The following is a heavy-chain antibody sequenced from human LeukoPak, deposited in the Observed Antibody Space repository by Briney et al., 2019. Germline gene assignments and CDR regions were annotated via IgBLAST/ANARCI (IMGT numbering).Heavy chain of an antibody. CDR1: GGSISSYY. Sequence: SETLSLTCTVSGGSISSYYWSWIRQPPGKGLEWIGYIYYSGSTNYNPSLKSRVTISVDTSKNQFSLKLTSVTAADTAVYYCARGHTTGWFTVAFDTWGQGIRVTVSS. V-gene: IGHV4-59*12. D-gene: IGHD6-19*01. J-gene: IGHJ3*02. CDR2: IYYSGST. CDR3: ARGHTTGWFTVAFDT.